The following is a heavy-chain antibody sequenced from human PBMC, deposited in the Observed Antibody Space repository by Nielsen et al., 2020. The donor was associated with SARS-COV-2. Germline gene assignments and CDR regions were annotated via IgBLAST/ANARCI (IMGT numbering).Heavy chain of an antibody. D-gene: IGHD6-13*01. CDR2: IYYSGST. V-gene: IGHV4-31*02. CDR3: ARRGPAQQRKGHYYYGMDV. J-gene: IGHJ6*02. Sequence: WIRQPPGKGLEWIGYIYYSGSTYYNPSLKSRVTISVDTSKNQFSLKLSSVTAADTAVYYCARRGPAQQRKGHYYYGMDVWGQGTTVTVSS.